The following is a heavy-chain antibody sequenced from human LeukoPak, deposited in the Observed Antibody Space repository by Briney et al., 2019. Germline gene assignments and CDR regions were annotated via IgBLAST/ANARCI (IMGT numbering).Heavy chain of an antibody. CDR1: GYTFTGYY. CDR3: AREFAIAAAYYFDY. V-gene: IGHV1-2*02. CDR2: INPNSGGT. J-gene: IGHJ4*02. D-gene: IGHD6-13*01. Sequence: GASVKVSCKASGYTFTGYYMHWVRQAPGQGLEWMGWINPNSGGTNYAQKFQGRATMTRDTSISTAYMELSRLRSDDTAVYYCAREFAIAAAYYFDYWGQGTLVTVSS.